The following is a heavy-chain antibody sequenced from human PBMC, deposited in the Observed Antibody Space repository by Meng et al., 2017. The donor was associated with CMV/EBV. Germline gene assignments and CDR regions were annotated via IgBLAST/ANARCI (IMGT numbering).Heavy chain of an antibody. D-gene: IGHD3-3*01. Sequence: SETLSLTCTVSGGPISSYYWSWIRQPPGKGLEWIGYIYYSGSTNYNPSLKSRVTISVDTSKNQFSLKLSSVTAADTAVYYCAREYDFWSGKGWFDPWGQGTLVTVSS. CDR3: AREYDFWSGKGWFDP. V-gene: IGHV4-59*01. CDR1: GGPISSYY. J-gene: IGHJ5*02. CDR2: IYYSGST.